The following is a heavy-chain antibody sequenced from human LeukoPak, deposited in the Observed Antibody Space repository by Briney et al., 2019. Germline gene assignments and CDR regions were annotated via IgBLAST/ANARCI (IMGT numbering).Heavy chain of an antibody. CDR3: ASQRAARPFYYYYMDV. V-gene: IGHV4-39*01. Sequence: AETLSLTCTVVGGSISSSSYYVGWIRQPPGKGLEWIGSIYYSGSTYYNPSLKTRVTISVDTSKNPFSLKLSSVTAADTAVYYCASQRAARPFYYYYMDVWGKGTTVTVSS. J-gene: IGHJ6*03. CDR2: IYYSGST. CDR1: GGSISSSSYY. D-gene: IGHD6-6*01.